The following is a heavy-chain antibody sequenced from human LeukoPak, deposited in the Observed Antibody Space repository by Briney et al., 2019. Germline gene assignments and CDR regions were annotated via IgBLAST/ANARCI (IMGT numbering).Heavy chain of an antibody. V-gene: IGHV4-59*01. CDR2: IYYSGGT. CDR3: ARGPPPLGYYFDY. CDR1: GGSISSYY. J-gene: IGHJ4*02. D-gene: IGHD7-27*01. Sequence: SETLSLTCTVSGGSISSYYWSWIRQPPGKGLEWIGYIYYSGGTNYNPSLKSRVTISVDTSKNQFSLKLSSVTAADTAVYYCARGPPPLGYYFDYWGQGTLVTVSS.